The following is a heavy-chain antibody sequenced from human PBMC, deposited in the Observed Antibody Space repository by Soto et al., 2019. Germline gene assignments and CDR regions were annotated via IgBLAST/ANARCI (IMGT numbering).Heavy chain of an antibody. CDR2: ISGSGGST. CDR3: AKDSLLVGATTRGHWFDP. CDR1: GFTFSSYA. Sequence: GGSLRLSCAASGFTFSSYAMSWVRQAPGKGLEWVSAISGSGGSTYYADSVKGRFTISRDNSKNTLYLQMNSLRAEDTAVYYCAKDSLLVGATTRGHWFDPWGQGTLVTVSS. D-gene: IGHD1-26*01. J-gene: IGHJ5*02. V-gene: IGHV3-23*01.